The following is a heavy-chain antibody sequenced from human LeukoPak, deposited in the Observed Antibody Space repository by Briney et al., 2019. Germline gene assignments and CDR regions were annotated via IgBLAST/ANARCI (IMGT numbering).Heavy chain of an antibody. D-gene: IGHD2-15*01. V-gene: IGHV3-20*04. J-gene: IGHJ3*02. CDR1: GFTFDDYG. CDR2: INWNGGST. CDR3: ARDFSPRGYCSGGSCEPGAFDI. Sequence: GGSLRLSCAASGFTFDDYGMSWVRQAPGKGLEWVSGINWNGGSTGYADSVKGRFTISRDNAKNSLYLQMNSLRAEDTALYYCARDFSPRGYCSGGSCEPGAFDIWGQGTMVTVSS.